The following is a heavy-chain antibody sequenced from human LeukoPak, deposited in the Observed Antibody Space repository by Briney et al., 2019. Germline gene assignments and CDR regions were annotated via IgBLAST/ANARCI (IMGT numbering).Heavy chain of an antibody. CDR3: ARVGDADRYYYYLDV. CDR2: IKKDGSET. V-gene: IGHV3-7*01. Sequence: GGSLRLSCAASGFTFSTYWMSWVRQAPGKGLEWVANIKKDGSETYYGDSVEGRFTISRDNAKNSLYLQMPSLTAADTAVYYCARVGDADRYYYYLDVWGKGTTVTVSS. D-gene: IGHD3-16*01. CDR1: GFTFSTYW. J-gene: IGHJ6*03.